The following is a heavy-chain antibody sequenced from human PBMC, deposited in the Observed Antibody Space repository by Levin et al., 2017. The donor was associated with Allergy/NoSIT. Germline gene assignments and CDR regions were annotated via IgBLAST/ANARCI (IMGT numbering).Heavy chain of an antibody. Sequence: LSLTCAASGFSFGLYEMNWVRQAPGKGLEWIAYISTSGATIYYADSVEGRFTISRNNAGKSLFLQMNSLRVEDTAVYYCARRQHSSSTKLWIDQWGQGTLVTVSS. CDR2: ISTSGATI. CDR3: ARRQHSSSTKLWIDQ. V-gene: IGHV3-48*03. J-gene: IGHJ4*02. D-gene: IGHD6-6*01. CDR1: GFSFGLYE.